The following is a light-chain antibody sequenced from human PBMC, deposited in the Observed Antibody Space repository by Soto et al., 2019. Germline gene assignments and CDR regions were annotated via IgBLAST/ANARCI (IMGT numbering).Light chain of an antibody. J-gene: IGKJ3*01. Sequence: DIQMTQSPSSLSASVGDRVTITCRTSHDIRSDLGWFQQKPGKAPKRLIYAASTLQSGVPSRFSGSRSGTEFTLTISSLQPGDFATYYCLQHNSYPFTFGPGTKVDIK. CDR2: AAS. CDR3: LQHNSYPFT. CDR1: HDIRSD. V-gene: IGKV1-17*01.